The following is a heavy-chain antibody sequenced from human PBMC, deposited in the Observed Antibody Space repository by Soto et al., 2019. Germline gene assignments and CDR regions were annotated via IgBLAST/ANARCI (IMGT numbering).Heavy chain of an antibody. D-gene: IGHD4-17*01. J-gene: IGHJ4*02. Sequence: GGSLRLSCAASGFTFSSYAMSWVRQATGKGLEWVSAISGSGGSTYYADSVKGRFTISRDNSKNTLYLQMNSLRAEDTAVYYCAKDRMGPGYGTFDYWGQGTLVTVSS. V-gene: IGHV3-23*01. CDR3: AKDRMGPGYGTFDY. CDR1: GFTFSSYA. CDR2: ISGSGGST.